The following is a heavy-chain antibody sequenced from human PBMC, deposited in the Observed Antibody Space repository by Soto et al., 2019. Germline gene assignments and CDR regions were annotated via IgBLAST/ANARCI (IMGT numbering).Heavy chain of an antibody. CDR1: GFTFSNYG. D-gene: IGHD2-8*01. CDR2: ILNDGGDQ. CDR3: ARDDDRPDNGLDM. J-gene: IGHJ3*02. V-gene: IGHV3-30*19. Sequence: QVQLVESGGGVVQPGRSLRLSCAASGFTFSNYGMHWVRQAPGKGLEWLAVILNDGGDQNYGDSVKGRFTISRDNSKNTLYLQINCLRVEDTAVYYCARDDDRPDNGLDMWGQGTMVTVSS.